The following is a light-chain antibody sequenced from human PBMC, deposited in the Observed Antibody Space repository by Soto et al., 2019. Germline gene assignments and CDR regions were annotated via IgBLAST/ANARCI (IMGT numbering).Light chain of an antibody. J-gene: IGKJ5*01. Sequence: DIQMTQSPSFLSASVGDRVTISCRASQSINTYLNWYQHKPVKAPKLLLYGTSDLQSGVPSRFSGGGSETAYTLPISSLQHADFATYYCQQSFSTLLITFGQGTQLEFK. V-gene: IGKV1-39*01. CDR3: QQSFSTLLIT. CDR1: QSINTY. CDR2: GTS.